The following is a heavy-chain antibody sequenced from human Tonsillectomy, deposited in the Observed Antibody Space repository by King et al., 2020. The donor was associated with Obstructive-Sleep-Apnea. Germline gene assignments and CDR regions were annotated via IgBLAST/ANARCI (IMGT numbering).Heavy chain of an antibody. CDR2: IYYSGST. CDR1: GGSISSYY. V-gene: IGHV4-59*01. D-gene: IGHD3-16*01. CDR3: ARRHTLLREYY. Sequence: QLQESGPGLVKPSETLSLTGTVSGGSISSYYWSLILQPPGKGLEWIGYIYYSGSTNSNPSLKSRVTISVDTSKNQFSLPLSSVTAADTAVYYCARRHTLLREYYWGQGTLVTVSS. J-gene: IGHJ4*02.